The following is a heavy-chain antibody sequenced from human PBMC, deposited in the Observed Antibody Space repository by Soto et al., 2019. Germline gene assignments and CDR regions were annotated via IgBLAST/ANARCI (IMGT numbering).Heavy chain of an antibody. Sequence: GGSLRLSCAASGFTFSSYWMSWVRQAPGKGLEWVANIKQDGSEKYYVDSVKGRFTISRDNAKNSLYLQMNSLRAEDTAVYYCARSTPYYDFWSGQKRGDAFDIWGQGTMVTVSS. CDR3: ARSTPYYDFWSGQKRGDAFDI. CDR1: GFTFSSYW. D-gene: IGHD3-3*01. CDR2: IKQDGSEK. J-gene: IGHJ3*02. V-gene: IGHV3-7*01.